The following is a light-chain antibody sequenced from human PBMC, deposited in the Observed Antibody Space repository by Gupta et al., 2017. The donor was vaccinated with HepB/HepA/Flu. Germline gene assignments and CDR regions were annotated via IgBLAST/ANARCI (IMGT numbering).Light chain of an antibody. CDR3: AAWDDSLNGVV. Sequence: QSVVTQPPSASGTPGQRVTISCSGSSSNIGTNTVNWYQQLPGTAPNLLAYGNNQRPSGVPDRFSGSKSGTSASLAISGLQSEDEADYYCAAWDDSLNGVVFGGGTKLTVL. V-gene: IGLV1-44*01. J-gene: IGLJ2*01. CDR2: GNN. CDR1: SSNIGTNT.